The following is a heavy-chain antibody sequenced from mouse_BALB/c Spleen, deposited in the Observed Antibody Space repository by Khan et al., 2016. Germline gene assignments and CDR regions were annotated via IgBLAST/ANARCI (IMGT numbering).Heavy chain of an antibody. CDR1: GYSITSDYA. V-gene: IGHV3-2*02. CDR2: RSYSSST. Sequence: EVKLEESGPGLVKPSQSLSLTCTVTGYSITSDYAWNWIRQFPGNKLEWMGYRSYSSSTSYNPSLKSRISITRDTSKNQFFLQLNSVTTEDTATYYCARGNDGSSSWFAYWGQGTLVTVSA. J-gene: IGHJ3*01. D-gene: IGHD1-1*01. CDR3: ARGNDGSSSWFAY.